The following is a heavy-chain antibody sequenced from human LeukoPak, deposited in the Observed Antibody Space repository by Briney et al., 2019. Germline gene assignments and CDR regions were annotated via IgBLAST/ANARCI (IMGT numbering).Heavy chain of an antibody. CDR3: AILGTETLLAGLGY. D-gene: IGHD3-16*01. Sequence: PGGSLRLSCAASGFTFSNYAMHWVRQAPGKGLEWVAFTRLDGSKKYHADSVKGRFTISRDNTKNTLYLQMNSLRPEDTAMYYCAILGTETLLAGLGYWGQGTLVTVSS. CDR2: TRLDGSKK. J-gene: IGHJ4*02. V-gene: IGHV3-30*02. CDR1: GFTFSNYA.